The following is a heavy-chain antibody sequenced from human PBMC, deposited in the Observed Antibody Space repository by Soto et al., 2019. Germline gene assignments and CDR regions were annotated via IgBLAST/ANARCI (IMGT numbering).Heavy chain of an antibody. CDR1: GYTFNDYW. D-gene: IGHD6-6*01. Sequence: GESLKISCQGSGYTFNDYWIGWVRQMPGKGLEWMGIIYPGDSDTRYSPSFQGQVTFSADKSISTAYLQWSSLKASDTAMYYCARLPSSSPGDYWGQGTLVTVSS. J-gene: IGHJ4*02. CDR2: IYPGDSDT. CDR3: ARLPSSSPGDY. V-gene: IGHV5-51*01.